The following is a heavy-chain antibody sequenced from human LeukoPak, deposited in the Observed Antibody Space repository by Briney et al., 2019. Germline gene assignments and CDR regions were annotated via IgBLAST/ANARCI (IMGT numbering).Heavy chain of an antibody. V-gene: IGHV3-53*01. Sequence: PGGSLRLSCAASGFTISNNDMNWVRQAPAKGLEWVSVIYSGGSTYYADSVKGRFSISRDNSKNTLYMQMNSLRAEDTAVYYCVKGWLLYGFDIWGQGTMVTVSS. CDR1: GFTISNND. CDR2: IYSGGST. CDR3: VKGWLLYGFDI. D-gene: IGHD3-3*01. J-gene: IGHJ3*02.